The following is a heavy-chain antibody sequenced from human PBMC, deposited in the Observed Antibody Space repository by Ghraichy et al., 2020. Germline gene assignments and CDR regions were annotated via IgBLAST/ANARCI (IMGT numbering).Heavy chain of an antibody. CDR3: ARGLNSGHYYYYYYMDV. CDR1: GGSISSYY. Sequence: GSLRLSCTVSGGSISSYYWNWIRHPPGRGLEWIGYIYYNGNTNYNPSLKSRVTISKDTSNNQFSLRLSSVTAADTAVYYCARGLNSGHYYYYYYMDVWGKGTTVTVSS. CDR2: IYYNGNT. D-gene: IGHD1-26*01. V-gene: IGHV4-59*01. J-gene: IGHJ6*03.